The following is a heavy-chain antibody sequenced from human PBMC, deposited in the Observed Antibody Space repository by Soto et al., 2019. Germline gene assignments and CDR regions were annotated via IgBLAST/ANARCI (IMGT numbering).Heavy chain of an antibody. D-gene: IGHD6-13*01. J-gene: IGHJ5*02. CDR1: GFTFSSYA. V-gene: IGHV3-64*01. CDR2: ISSNGGST. Sequence: GGSLRLSCAASGFTFSSYAMHWVRQAPGKGLEYVSAISSNGGSTYYANSVKGRFTISRDNSKNTLYLQMGSLRAEDMAVYYCARSDSSSWNPGGLSFRFDPWGQGTLVTVSS. CDR3: ARSDSSSWNPGGLSFRFDP.